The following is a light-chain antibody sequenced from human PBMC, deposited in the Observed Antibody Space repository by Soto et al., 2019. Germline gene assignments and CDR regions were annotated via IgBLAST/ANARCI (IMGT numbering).Light chain of an antibody. CDR2: DAS. V-gene: IGKV3-20*01. CDR1: QSVSNNY. Sequence: EIVLTQSPGTLSLSPGERATLSYRASQSVSNNYIAWYQQKPDQTLRLLIYDASRRGTGIADRFSGSGSGTDVALTIGRLEPQDFAVYYCQRYGTSGPITFGQGTRLAIK. J-gene: IGKJ5*01. CDR3: QRYGTSGPIT.